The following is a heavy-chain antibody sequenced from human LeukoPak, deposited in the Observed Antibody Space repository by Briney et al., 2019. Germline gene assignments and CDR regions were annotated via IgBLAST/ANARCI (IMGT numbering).Heavy chain of an antibody. CDR3: ATSGRLRYCRGGSCFPWDY. D-gene: IGHD2-15*01. V-gene: IGHV5-51*01. CDR1: GYRFTNYW. CDR2: IYPDDSDT. Sequence: GAALQISCKVSGYRFTNYWIGWVRQMPGKGLEWMGIIYPDDSDTKYSPSFQGQVTISADKCMSNASLEGSSLKASATAMSYCATSGRLRYCRGGSCFPWDYWGQGPLVTVSS. J-gene: IGHJ4*02.